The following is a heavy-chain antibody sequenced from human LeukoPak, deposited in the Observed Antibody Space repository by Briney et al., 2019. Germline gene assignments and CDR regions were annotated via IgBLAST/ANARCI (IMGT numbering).Heavy chain of an antibody. J-gene: IGHJ6*04. CDR2: IKQDGSEK. V-gene: IGHV3-7*01. CDR1: GFTFTKYG. CDR3: AELGITMIGGV. Sequence: GGSLRLSCAASGFTFTKYGMSWVRQAPGKGLEWVASIKQDGSEKYYMDSVKGRFTISRDNAKNSLYLQMNSLRAEDTAVYYCAELGITMIGGVWGKGTTVTISS. D-gene: IGHD3-10*02.